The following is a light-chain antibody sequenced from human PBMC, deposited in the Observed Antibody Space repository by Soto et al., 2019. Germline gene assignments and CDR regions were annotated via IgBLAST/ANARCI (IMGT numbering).Light chain of an antibody. CDR1: QSVSSY. Sequence: EIVFTQSPATLSLSPGERATLSCRASQSVSSYLAWYQQKPGQAPRLLIYDASNRATGIPARFSGSGSGTDFTLTISXLEPEDFAVYYCQQRSNLWTFGQGTKVDIK. J-gene: IGKJ1*01. CDR3: QQRSNLWT. CDR2: DAS. V-gene: IGKV3-11*01.